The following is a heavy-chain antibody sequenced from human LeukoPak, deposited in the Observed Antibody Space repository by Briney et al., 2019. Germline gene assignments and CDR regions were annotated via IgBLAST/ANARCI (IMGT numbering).Heavy chain of an antibody. J-gene: IGHJ4*02. V-gene: IGHV3-21*01. CDR1: GFTFSSYS. CDR2: ISSSSSYI. D-gene: IGHD3-10*01. CDR3: ARGTGYYYGSGIDY. Sequence: GGSLRLSCAASGFTFSSYSMNWVRQAPGKGLEWVSSISSSSSYIYYADSVRSRFTISRDNAKNSLYLQMNSLRAEDTAVYYCARGTGYYYGSGIDYWGQGTLVTVSS.